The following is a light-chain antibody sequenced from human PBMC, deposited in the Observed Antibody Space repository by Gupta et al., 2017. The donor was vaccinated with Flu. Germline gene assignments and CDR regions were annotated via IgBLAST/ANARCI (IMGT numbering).Light chain of an antibody. V-gene: IGKV1-39*01. CDR1: QSISSY. J-gene: IGKJ1*01. CDR3: QQSYSTPRT. CDR2: AAS. Sequence: DIQMPPSPSSLSASVGDRVTITCRASQSISSYLNWYQQKPGKAPKLLIYAASSLQSGVPSRFSGSGSGTDFTLTISSLQPEDVSTYYCQQSYSTPRTFGQGTKVEIK.